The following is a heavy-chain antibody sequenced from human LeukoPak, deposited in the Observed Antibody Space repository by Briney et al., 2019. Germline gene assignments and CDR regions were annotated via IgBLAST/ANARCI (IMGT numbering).Heavy chain of an antibody. Sequence: SETLSLTCSVSGGSISGLYWAWVRQPPGKGLEWIGYIYSSGATNYNPSLKSRVTISVDTSKNQFSLKLSSVTAADTAVYYCARSRRYYDSSGYPDYWGQGTLVTVSS. J-gene: IGHJ4*02. CDR1: GGSISGLY. CDR3: ARSRRYYDSSGYPDY. CDR2: IYSSGAT. D-gene: IGHD3-22*01. V-gene: IGHV4-59*11.